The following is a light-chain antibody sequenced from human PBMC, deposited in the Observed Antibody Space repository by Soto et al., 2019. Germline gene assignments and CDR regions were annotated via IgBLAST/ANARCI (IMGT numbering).Light chain of an antibody. CDR1: QSVSSY. J-gene: IGKJ5*01. CDR3: QQRSNWPAIT. V-gene: IGKV3-11*01. CDR2: DAS. Sequence: EILLTQSPATLSLSPGERATLSCRASQSVSSYLAWYHQKPGQPPRLPLYDASTRATGIPARFSGSGSGTDFTLPISSLEPEDFAVYYCQQRSNWPAITFGQGTRLEIK.